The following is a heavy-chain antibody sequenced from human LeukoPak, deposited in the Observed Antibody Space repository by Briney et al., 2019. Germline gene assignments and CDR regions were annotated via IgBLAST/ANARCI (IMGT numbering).Heavy chain of an antibody. CDR3: AKSPTAAPYYYYGMDV. CDR1: GLTFSSYA. Sequence: PGGSLRLSCAASGLTFSSYAMSWVRQAPGKGLEWVSAISGSGGRTNYADTVKGRFTISRDNSKNTLYLQMNSLRAEDTAVYYCAKSPTAAPYYYYGMDVWGQGTTVIVSS. D-gene: IGHD2-2*01. CDR2: ISGSGGRT. V-gene: IGHV3-23*01. J-gene: IGHJ6*02.